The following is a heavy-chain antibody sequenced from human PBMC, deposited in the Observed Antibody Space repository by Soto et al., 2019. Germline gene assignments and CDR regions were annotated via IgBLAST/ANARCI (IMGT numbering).Heavy chain of an antibody. CDR1: GFTFSNAW. CDR2: IKSKADGGTT. Sequence: EVQLVESGGDLVKPGGSLRLSCAASGFTFSNAWINWVRQAPGKGLEWVGRIKSKADGGTTDYAAPLKGRFTISREESKNTLYLQMNSLKTEDTAVYYCAKSIAVVGTYGRYYYYGMDVWGQGTTVTVSS. V-gene: IGHV3-15*07. CDR3: AKSIAVVGTYGRYYYYGMDV. J-gene: IGHJ6*02. D-gene: IGHD6-13*01.